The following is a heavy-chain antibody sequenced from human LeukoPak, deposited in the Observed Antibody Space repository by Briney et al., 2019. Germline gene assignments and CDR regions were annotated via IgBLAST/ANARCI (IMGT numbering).Heavy chain of an antibody. CDR3: ARAYYDFWSGYFDY. V-gene: IGHV4-61*05. D-gene: IGHD3-3*01. J-gene: IGHJ4*02. Sequence: SETLSLTCTVSGGSISSSSYYWGWIRQPPGKGLEWIGYIYYSGSTNYNPSLKSRVTISVDTSKNQFSLKLSSVTAADTAVYYCARAYYDFWSGYFDYWGQGTLVTVSS. CDR2: IYYSGST. CDR1: GGSISSSSYY.